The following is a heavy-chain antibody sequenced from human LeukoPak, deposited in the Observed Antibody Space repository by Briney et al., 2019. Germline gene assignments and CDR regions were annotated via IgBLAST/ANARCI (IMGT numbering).Heavy chain of an antibody. D-gene: IGHD5-18*01. Sequence: SVKVSCKASGGTFSSYAISWVRQAPGQGLEWMGGIIPIFGTANYAQKFQGRVTITADESTSTAYMELRSLRSDDTAVYYCARQLWLPNYYYYYMDVWGKGTTVTVSS. CDR3: ARQLWLPNYYYYYMDV. J-gene: IGHJ6*03. CDR2: IIPIFGTA. CDR1: GGTFSSYA. V-gene: IGHV1-69*13.